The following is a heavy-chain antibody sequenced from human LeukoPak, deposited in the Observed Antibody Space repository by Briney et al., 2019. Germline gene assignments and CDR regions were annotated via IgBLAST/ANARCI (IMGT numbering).Heavy chain of an antibody. Sequence: ASVKVSCKTSGYTFTNYGFSWVRQAPGQGLEWMGWINPNHGDTNYAQKFQDRVSMTRDTSISTAYMHLSRLRSADTAVYYCARSPHILTGENFDYWGQGTLLTVSS. J-gene: IGHJ4*02. CDR3: ARSPHILTGENFDY. CDR1: GYTFTNYG. V-gene: IGHV1-2*02. CDR2: INPNHGDT. D-gene: IGHD3-9*01.